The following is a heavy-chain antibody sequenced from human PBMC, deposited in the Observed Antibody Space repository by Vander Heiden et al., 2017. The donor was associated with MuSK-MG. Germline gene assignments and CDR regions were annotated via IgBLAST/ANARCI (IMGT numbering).Heavy chain of an antibody. CDR1: GGSITIATYY. CDR3: ARNGLEDVNSERIYYLDG. V-gene: IGHV4-30-4*01. Sequence: QVQLQESGPGLVKSSQTLSLTCTVPGGSITIATYYWSCVRQPPGKGLQWIGYIYYSGSTYYNPSLKSRVTISVDTSKNQFSLKLTAVTAADTAVDFCARNGLEDVNSERIYYLDGWGKGTTVTVSS. CDR2: IYYSGST. J-gene: IGHJ6*03. D-gene: IGHD1-1*01.